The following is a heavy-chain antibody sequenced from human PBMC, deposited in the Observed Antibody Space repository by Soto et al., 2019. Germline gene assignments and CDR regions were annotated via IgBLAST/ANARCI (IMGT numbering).Heavy chain of an antibody. D-gene: IGHD4-17*01. Sequence: QVQLQQSGPGLVKPSQTLSLTCAISGDSVSSNSAAWNWIRQSPSKGLEWLGRTYYRSKWYNDYAVAVKSRITITPDTSKNQFSLQLNSVTPEDTAVYYCAREDPYGDFSIFDYWGQGTLVTVSS. CDR1: GDSVSSNSAA. CDR3: AREDPYGDFSIFDY. J-gene: IGHJ4*02. CDR2: TYYRSKWYN. V-gene: IGHV6-1*01.